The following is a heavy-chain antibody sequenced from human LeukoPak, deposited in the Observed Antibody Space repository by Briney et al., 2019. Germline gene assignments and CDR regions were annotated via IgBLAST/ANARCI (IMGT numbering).Heavy chain of an antibody. Sequence: SETLSLTCTVSGGSISSSSYYWGWIRQPPGKGLEWTGSIYYSGSTYYNPSLKSRVTISVDTSKNQFSLKLSSVTAADTAVYYCARQGQWLAYLYYFDYWGQGTLVTVSS. V-gene: IGHV4-39*01. CDR2: IYYSGST. D-gene: IGHD6-19*01. CDR3: ARQGQWLAYLYYFDY. J-gene: IGHJ4*02. CDR1: GGSISSSSYY.